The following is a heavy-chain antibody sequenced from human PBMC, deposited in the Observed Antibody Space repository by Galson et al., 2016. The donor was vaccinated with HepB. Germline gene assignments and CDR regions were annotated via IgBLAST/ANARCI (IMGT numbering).Heavy chain of an antibody. Sequence: SVKVSCKASGYSFNSYGISWVRQAPGQGLEWMGWITAYNGNPNYAQRFQGRVTITRDTSTSTVDMELRSLRSDDTAVYYCARKDDYLGYWGQGTLVTVSS. J-gene: IGHJ4*02. D-gene: IGHD2-15*01. CDR3: ARKDDYLGY. V-gene: IGHV1-18*01. CDR1: GYSFNSYG. CDR2: ITAYNGNP.